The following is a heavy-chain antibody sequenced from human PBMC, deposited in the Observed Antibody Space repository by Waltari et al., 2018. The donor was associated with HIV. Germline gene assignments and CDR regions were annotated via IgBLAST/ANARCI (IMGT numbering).Heavy chain of an antibody. V-gene: IGHV3-7*01. J-gene: IGHJ5*02. CDR2: IKQDGSEK. CDR3: ARGRYCSSTSCSPYNWLDP. D-gene: IGHD2-2*01. Sequence: GLEWVANIKQDGSEKYYVDSVKGRFTISRDNAKNSLYLQMNSLRVEDTAVYYCARGRYCSSTSCSPYNWLDPWGQGTLVTVSS.